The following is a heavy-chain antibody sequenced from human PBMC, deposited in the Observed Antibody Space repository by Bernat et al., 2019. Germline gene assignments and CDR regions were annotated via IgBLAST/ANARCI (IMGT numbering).Heavy chain of an antibody. D-gene: IGHD1-26*01. J-gene: IGHJ4*02. CDR2: INRDGSEK. CDR3: ARDSGSREVDY. V-gene: IGHV3-7*03. Sequence: EVQLVESGGGLVQPGGSLRLSCAASGFTLSSYWMSWVRQAPGKGLEWVANINRDGSEKYYVDSMKGRFTISRDNAENSLYLQMSSLRAEDTAVYYCARDSGSREVDYWGQGTPVTVSS. CDR1: GFTLSSYW.